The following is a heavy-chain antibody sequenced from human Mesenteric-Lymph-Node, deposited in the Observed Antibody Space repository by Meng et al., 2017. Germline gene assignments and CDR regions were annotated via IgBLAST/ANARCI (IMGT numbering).Heavy chain of an antibody. CDR2: IWYDGTDK. D-gene: IGHD1-20*01. CDR3: ARADDNWIIIEY. J-gene: IGHJ4*02. CDR1: GFTFGTYG. Sequence: QGQLGESGGGVVQPGRSLRLSCAASGFTFGTYGMHWVRQAPGKGLEWVAVIWYDGTDKFYGDSVKGRFTISRDNSKNTLFLQMNSLTVDDTAVYYCARADDNWIIIEYWGQGTLVTVSS. V-gene: IGHV3-33*01.